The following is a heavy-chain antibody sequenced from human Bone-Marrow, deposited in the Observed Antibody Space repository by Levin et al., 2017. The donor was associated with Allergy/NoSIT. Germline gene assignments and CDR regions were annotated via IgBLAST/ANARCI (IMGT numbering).Heavy chain of an antibody. J-gene: IGHJ6*03. V-gene: IGHV3-64D*06. D-gene: IGHD2-15*01. CDR2: MSSKGEII. CDR3: VNVAGSCSGGRCFSGLDYHYYLDV. Sequence: GGSLRLSCSASGFTFSTYAMHWVRQAPGKGLEYVSAMSSKGEIIYYADSVKGRFIISRDNSKNTLYLQMSSLRAEDAAVYYCVNVAGSCSGGRCFSGLDYHYYLDVWGKGTTVTVSS. CDR1: GFTFSTYA.